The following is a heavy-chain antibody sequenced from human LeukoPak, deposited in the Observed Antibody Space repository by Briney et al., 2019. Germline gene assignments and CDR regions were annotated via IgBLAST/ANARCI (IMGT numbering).Heavy chain of an antibody. CDR1: GYTFTGYY. D-gene: IGHD5-18*01. Sequence: ASVKVSCKASGYTFTGYYMHWVRQAPGQGLEWMGWINPNSGGTNYAQKFQGRVTMTRDTSISTAYMELSRLRSDDTAVYYCARGEGFRGYSYGKTDYWGHGTLVTVSS. CDR2: INPNSGGT. J-gene: IGHJ4*01. V-gene: IGHV1-2*02. CDR3: ARGEGFRGYSYGKTDY.